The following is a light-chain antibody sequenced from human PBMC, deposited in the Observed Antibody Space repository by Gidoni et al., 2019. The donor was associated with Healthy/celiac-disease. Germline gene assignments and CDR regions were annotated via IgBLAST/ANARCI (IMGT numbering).Light chain of an antibody. V-gene: IGKV1-5*03. CDR1: QSISSW. CDR3: QQYNSYST. J-gene: IGKJ1*01. Sequence: IQMTQSPSTLYASVGDRVTITCRASQSISSWLAWYQQKPGKAPKLLIYKASILESGVPSRFSGSGSGTEFTLTISSLQPDDFAAYYCQQYNSYSTFGQGTKVEIK. CDR2: KAS.